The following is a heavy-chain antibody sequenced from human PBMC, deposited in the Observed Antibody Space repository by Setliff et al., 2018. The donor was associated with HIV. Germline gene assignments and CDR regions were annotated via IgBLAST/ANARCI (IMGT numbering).Heavy chain of an antibody. V-gene: IGHV4-59*11. J-gene: IGHJ4*02. CDR2: IYYSGST. CDR3: ASHRSVYYFDY. CDR1: GGSISSHY. Sequence: SLTCTVSGGSISSHYWSWIRQPPGKGLEWIGYIYYSGSTNYNPSLKSRVTISVDTSKNQFSLKLSPVTAADTAVYYCASHRSVYYFDYWGQGTLVTVSS.